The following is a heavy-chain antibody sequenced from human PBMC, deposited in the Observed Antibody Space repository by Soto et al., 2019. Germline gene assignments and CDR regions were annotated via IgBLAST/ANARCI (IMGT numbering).Heavy chain of an antibody. D-gene: IGHD3-16*02. Sequence: QVQLVESGGGVVQPGRSLRLSCAASGFTFSSYGMHWVRQAPGKGLEWVAVIWYDGSNKYYADSVKGRFIISRDNSKNTLYLQMNSLRAEDTAVYYCARDSTYYDYIWESYRVGPGDYWGQGTLVTVSS. J-gene: IGHJ4*02. CDR1: GFTFSSYG. CDR3: ARDSTYYDYIWESYRVGPGDY. CDR2: IWYDGSNK. V-gene: IGHV3-33*01.